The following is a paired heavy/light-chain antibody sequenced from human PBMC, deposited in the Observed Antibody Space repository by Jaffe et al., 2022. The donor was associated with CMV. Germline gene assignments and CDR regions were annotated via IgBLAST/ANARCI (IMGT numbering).Heavy chain of an antibody. CDR3: ARAGAHDYGDYKYYYYYYGMDV. CDR1: GFTFSSYG. CDR2: IWYDGSNK. J-gene: IGHJ6*02. V-gene: IGHV3-33*01. Sequence: QVQLVESGGGVVQPGRSLRLSCAASGFTFSSYGMHWVRQAPGKGLEWVAVIWYDGSNKYYADSVKGRFTISRDNSKNTLYLQMNSLRAEDTAVYYCARAGAHDYGDYKYYYYYYGMDVWGQGTTVTVSS. D-gene: IGHD4-17*01.
Light chain of an antibody. CDR2: LGS. V-gene: IGKV2-28*01. CDR1: QSLLHSNGYNY. J-gene: IGKJ2*01. CDR3: MQALQTPMYT. Sequence: DIVMTQSPLSLPVTPGEPASISCRSSQSLLHSNGYNYLDWYLQKPGQSPQLLIYLGSNRASGVPDRFSGSGSGTDFTLKISRVEAEDVGVYYCMQALQTPMYTFGQGTKLEIK.